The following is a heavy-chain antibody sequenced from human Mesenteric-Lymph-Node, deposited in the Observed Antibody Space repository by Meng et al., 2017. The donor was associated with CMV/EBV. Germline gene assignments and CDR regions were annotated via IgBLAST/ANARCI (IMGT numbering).Heavy chain of an antibody. V-gene: IGHV3-21*01. CDR1: GFTFSSYS. CDR2: ISSSSSYI. Sequence: GESLKISCAASGFTFSSYSMNWVRQAPGKGLEWVSSISSSSSYIYYADSVKGRFTISRDNSKNTLYLQMNSLRAEDTAVYYCALQYCGGDCYSPYYYYGMDVWGQGTTVTVSS. D-gene: IGHD2-21*01. CDR3: ALQYCGGDCYSPYYYYGMDV. J-gene: IGHJ6*02.